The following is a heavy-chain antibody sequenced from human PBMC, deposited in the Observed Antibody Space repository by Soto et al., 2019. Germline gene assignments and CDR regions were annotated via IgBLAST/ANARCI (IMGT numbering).Heavy chain of an antibody. Sequence: GGSLRLSCAASGFSFSDYYMSWIRQAPGKGLEWVSYISSGGTTKYYADSVKGRFSISRDNAKNSLSLQMNSLRAEDTAVYYCARAWYSGYDPNYNYYGMDVWGQGTTVTVSS. V-gene: IGHV3-11*01. J-gene: IGHJ6*02. D-gene: IGHD5-12*01. CDR1: GFSFSDYY. CDR3: ARAWYSGYDPNYNYYGMDV. CDR2: ISSGGTTK.